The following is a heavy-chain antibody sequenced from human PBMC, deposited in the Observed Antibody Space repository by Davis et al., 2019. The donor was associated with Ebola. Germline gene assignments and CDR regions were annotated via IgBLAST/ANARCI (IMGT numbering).Heavy chain of an antibody. J-gene: IGHJ6*02. Sequence: MPSETLSLTCAVSGGSISSSNWWSWVRQPPGKGLEWIGEIYHSGSTNYNPSLKSRVTISVYKSKNQFSLKLSSVTAADPAVYYCARNLVAGFNYYYYYGMDVWGQGTTVTVSS. CDR2: IYHSGST. V-gene: IGHV4-4*02. D-gene: IGHD6-19*01. CDR1: GGSISSSNW. CDR3: ARNLVAGFNYYYYYGMDV.